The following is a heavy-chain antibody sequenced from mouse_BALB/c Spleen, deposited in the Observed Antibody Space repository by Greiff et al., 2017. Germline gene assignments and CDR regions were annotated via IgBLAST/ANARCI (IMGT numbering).Heavy chain of an antibody. CDR3: AREGLPYYFDD. J-gene: IGHJ2*01. Sequence: VQLQQSGAELMKPGASVKISCKATGYTFSSYWIEWVKQRPGHGLEWIGEILPGSGSTNYNEKFKGKATFTADTSSNTAYMQLSSLTSEDSAVYYCAREGLPYYFDDWGQGTTLTVSS. CDR1: GYTFSSYW. V-gene: IGHV1-9*01. CDR2: ILPGSGST. D-gene: IGHD2-2*01.